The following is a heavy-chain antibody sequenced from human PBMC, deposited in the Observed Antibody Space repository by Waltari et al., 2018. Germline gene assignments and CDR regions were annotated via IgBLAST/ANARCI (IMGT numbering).Heavy chain of an antibody. V-gene: IGHV3-30*02. D-gene: IGHD3-22*01. CDR1: GFTFSSYG. J-gene: IGHJ4*02. CDR3: AKGPYYYDSSGYYYFDY. Sequence: QVQLVESGGGVVQPGGSLRLSCAASGFTFSSYGMHWVRQAPGQGLEWVAFIRYDGSNKYYADSVKGRFTISRDNSKNTLYLQMNSLRAEDTTVYYCAKGPYYYDSSGYYYFDYWGQGTLVTVSS. CDR2: IRYDGSNK.